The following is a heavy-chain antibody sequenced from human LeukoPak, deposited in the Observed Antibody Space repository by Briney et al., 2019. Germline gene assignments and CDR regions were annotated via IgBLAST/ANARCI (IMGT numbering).Heavy chain of an antibody. CDR2: INHSGST. J-gene: IGHJ4*02. CDR3: ARKARGYYDSSGYYRVYYSDY. Sequence: SETLSLTCAVYGRSFSGYYWSWIRQPPGKGLEWIGEINHSGSTNYNPSLKSRVTISVDTSKNQFSLKLSSVTAADTAVYYCARKARGYYDSSGYYRVYYSDYWGQGTLVTVSS. V-gene: IGHV4-34*01. D-gene: IGHD3-22*01. CDR1: GRSFSGYY.